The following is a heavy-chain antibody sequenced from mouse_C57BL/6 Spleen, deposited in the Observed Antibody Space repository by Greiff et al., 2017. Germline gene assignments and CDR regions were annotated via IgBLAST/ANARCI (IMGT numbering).Heavy chain of an antibody. CDR3: ASPTGRYWYFDV. V-gene: IGHV1-53*01. CDR2: INPSNGGT. Sequence: QVQLQQPGTELVKPGASVKLSCKASGYTFTSYWMHWVKQRPGQGLEWIGNINPSNGGTNYNEKFKSKATLTVDKSSSTAYMQLSSLTSEDAAVYYCASPTGRYWYFDVWGTGTTVTVSS. D-gene: IGHD4-1*01. J-gene: IGHJ1*03. CDR1: GYTFTSYW.